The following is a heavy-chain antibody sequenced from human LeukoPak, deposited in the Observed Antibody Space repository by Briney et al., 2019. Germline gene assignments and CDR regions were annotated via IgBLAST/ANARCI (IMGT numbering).Heavy chain of an antibody. D-gene: IGHD3-16*01. CDR1: GYSISSGYY. J-gene: IGHJ4*02. Sequence: SETLSLTCTVSGYSISSGYYWSWIRPPPGKGLEWIGYIRSSGSTNYNPSLKSRVTISMDTSKNQFSLQLSSVTAADTAVYYCARDVTPATLWGQGTLVTVSS. V-gene: IGHV4-61*01. CDR2: IRSSGST. CDR3: ARDVTPATL.